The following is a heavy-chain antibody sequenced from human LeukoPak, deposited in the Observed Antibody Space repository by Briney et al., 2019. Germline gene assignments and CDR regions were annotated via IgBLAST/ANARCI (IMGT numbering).Heavy chain of an antibody. Sequence: SETLSLTCTLAGGSLSSYYWSWIRQPPGDGLEWIGYISYSGTNTYHPSLKSRATMSVDRSRNQFSLQLKSVNAADTAVYYCARHIDNGWYAYWGQGTLVIVSA. CDR3: ARHIDNGWYAY. V-gene: IGHV4-59*08. J-gene: IGHJ4*02. CDR2: ISYSGTN. CDR1: GGSLSSYY. D-gene: IGHD6-19*01.